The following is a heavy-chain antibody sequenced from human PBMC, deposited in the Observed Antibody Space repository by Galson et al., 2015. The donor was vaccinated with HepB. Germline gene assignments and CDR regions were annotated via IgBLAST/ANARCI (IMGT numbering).Heavy chain of an antibody. V-gene: IGHV5-10-1*01. D-gene: IGHD3-22*01. CDR1: GYSFTSYW. CDR3: ARLGSGRADRYDSSGYYSAVDY. J-gene: IGHJ4*02. CDR2: IDPSDSYT. Sequence: QSGAEVKKPGESLRISCKGSGYSFTSYWISWVRQMPGKGLEWMGRIDPSDSYTNYSPSFQGHVTISADKSISTAYLQWSSLKASDTAMYYCARLGSGRADRYDSSGYYSAVDYWGQGTLVTVSS.